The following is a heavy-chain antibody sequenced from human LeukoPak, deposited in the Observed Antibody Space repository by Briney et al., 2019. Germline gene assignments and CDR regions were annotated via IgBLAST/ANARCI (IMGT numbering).Heavy chain of an antibody. J-gene: IGHJ4*02. CDR1: GFIFSSYA. V-gene: IGHV3-23*01. D-gene: IGHD4-17*01. CDR2: ISGSGGTT. CDR3: AKDRTTVTTPHY. Sequence: PGGSLRLSCAASGFIFSSYAISWVRQSPGKGLEWVSAISGSGGTTYYADYVKGRFTISRDNSKNTLYLQMNSLRAEDTAVYYCAKDRTTVTTPHYWGQGTLVTVSS.